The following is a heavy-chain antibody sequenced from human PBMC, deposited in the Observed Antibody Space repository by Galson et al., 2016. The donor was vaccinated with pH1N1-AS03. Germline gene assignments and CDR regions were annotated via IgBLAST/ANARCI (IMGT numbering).Heavy chain of an antibody. Sequence: SLRLSCAASGFTFSDYWMSWVRQAPGKGLEWVANIKRDGSEKFYVDSVRGRFTISRDNAKNPLYLLMNSLRAEDTAVYYCARKGGSSPNDAFDIWGQGTMVPVSS. J-gene: IGHJ3*02. CDR2: IKRDGSEK. D-gene: IGHD6-13*01. V-gene: IGHV3-7*01. CDR1: GFTFSDYW. CDR3: ARKGGSSPNDAFDI.